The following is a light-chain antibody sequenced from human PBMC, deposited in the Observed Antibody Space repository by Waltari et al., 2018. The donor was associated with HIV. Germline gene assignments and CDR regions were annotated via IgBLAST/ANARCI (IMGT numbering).Light chain of an antibody. CDR1: RSNIGSNT. Sequence: QSLLTQPPSASGTPGQRVTISCSGSRSNIGSNTVNWYQQLPGTAPKLLIYSNNQRPSGVPDRFSGSKSGTSASLAISGLQSEDEADYYCAAWDDSLNGWVFGGGTKLTVL. V-gene: IGLV1-44*01. J-gene: IGLJ3*02. CDR3: AAWDDSLNGWV. CDR2: SNN.